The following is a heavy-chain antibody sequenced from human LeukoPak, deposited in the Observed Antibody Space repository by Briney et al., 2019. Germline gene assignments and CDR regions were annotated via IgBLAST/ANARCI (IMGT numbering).Heavy chain of an antibody. J-gene: IGHJ4*02. Sequence: GGSLRLSCAASGFTFSSYSMNWVRQAPGKGLEWVSYIISSSSTIYYADSVKGRFTISRDNAKNSLYLQMNSLRAEDTAVYYCARDYYDDFDYWGQGTLVTVSS. V-gene: IGHV3-48*01. CDR1: GFTFSSYS. CDR3: ARDYYDDFDY. CDR2: IISSSSTI. D-gene: IGHD3-22*01.